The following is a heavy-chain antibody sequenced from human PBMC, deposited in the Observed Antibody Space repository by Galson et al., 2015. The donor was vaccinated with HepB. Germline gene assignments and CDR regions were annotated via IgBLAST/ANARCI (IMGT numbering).Heavy chain of an antibody. D-gene: IGHD3-10*01. CDR1: GYSFTSYW. V-gene: IGHV5-51*01. Sequence: QSGAEVKKPGESLKISCKGSGYSFTSYWIGWVRQMPGKGLEWMGIIYPGDSDTRYSPSFQGQVTISADKSISTAYLQWSSLKASDTAMYYCAGLIYGSGSYRIDDAFDIWGQGTMVTVSS. J-gene: IGHJ3*02. CDR2: IYPGDSDT. CDR3: AGLIYGSGSYRIDDAFDI.